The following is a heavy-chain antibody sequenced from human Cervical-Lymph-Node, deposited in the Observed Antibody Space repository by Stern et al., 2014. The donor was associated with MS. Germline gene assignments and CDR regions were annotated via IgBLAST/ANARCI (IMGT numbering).Heavy chain of an antibody. CDR1: GVSLSTTGLW. CDR3: ARCNVNSGGAFDS. J-gene: IGHJ4*02. D-gene: IGHD2/OR15-2a*01. Sequence: ESGPALVKPTQTLTLTCTFSGVSLSTTGLWVSWIRQSPGKALEWLALIAWADDKYYSTSLKTRLTISKDTSQNQVDLTMTNMDPVDTATYYCARCNVNSGGAFDSWGQGTLVTVSS. CDR2: IAWADDK. V-gene: IGHV2-70*12.